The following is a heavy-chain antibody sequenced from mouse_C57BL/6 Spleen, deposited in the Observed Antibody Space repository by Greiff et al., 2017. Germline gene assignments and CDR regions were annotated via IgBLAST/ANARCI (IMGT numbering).Heavy chain of an antibody. CDR2: IYPSDSET. CDR3: ARRGAIYYGNYGAY. J-gene: IGHJ3*01. CDR1: GYTFTSYW. D-gene: IGHD2-1*01. V-gene: IGHV1-61*01. Sequence: QVQLQQPGAELVRPGSSVKLSCKASGYTFTSYWMDWVKQRPGQGLEWIGNIYPSDSETPYNQKFKDKATLTVDKSSSTAYMQLSSLTSEDSAVYYCARRGAIYYGNYGAYWGQGTLVTVSA.